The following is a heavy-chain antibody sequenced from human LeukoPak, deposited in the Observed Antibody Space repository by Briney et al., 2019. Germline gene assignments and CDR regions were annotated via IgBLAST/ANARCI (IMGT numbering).Heavy chain of an antibody. J-gene: IGHJ5*02. D-gene: IGHD2-2*01. Sequence: ASVKVSCKASGYIFTGYYIHWVRQAPGQGLEWMGRINPNSGGTNYAQKFQGRVTMTRDTSISTAYMELSRLRSDDTAVYYCARVDGIVVVPAANWFDPWGQGTLVTVSS. V-gene: IGHV1-2*06. CDR2: INPNSGGT. CDR3: ARVDGIVVVPAANWFDP. CDR1: GYIFTGYY.